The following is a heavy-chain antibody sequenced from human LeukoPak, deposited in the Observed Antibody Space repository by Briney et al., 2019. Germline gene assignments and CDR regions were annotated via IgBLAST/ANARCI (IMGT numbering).Heavy chain of an antibody. CDR1: GGSISSYY. J-gene: IGHJ4*02. Sequence: SETLSLTCTVSGGSISSYYWSWIRQPPGKGLEWIGYIYYSGSTNYNPSLKSRVTISVDTSKNQFSLKLSSVTAVDTAVYYCARLSSSWSLFWGQGTLVTVSS. CDR2: IYYSGST. D-gene: IGHD6-13*01. CDR3: ARLSSSWSLF. V-gene: IGHV4-59*08.